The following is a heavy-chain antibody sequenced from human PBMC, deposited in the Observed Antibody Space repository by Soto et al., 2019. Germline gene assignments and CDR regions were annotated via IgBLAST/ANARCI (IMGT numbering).Heavy chain of an antibody. Sequence: EVQLLESGGDLVQPGGSLRLSCVASGLTFSRFALSWVRQRPGKGLEWVSAIRGGGGSTYYADSVKCRFTVSRDNYKNTLELQMHTLIAEDTDVYYCPKFVFYGDSLVEYWGQGALVTVSS. CDR3: PKFVFYGDSLVEY. CDR1: GLTFSRFA. D-gene: IGHD4-17*01. CDR2: IRGGGGST. V-gene: IGHV3-23*01. J-gene: IGHJ4*02.